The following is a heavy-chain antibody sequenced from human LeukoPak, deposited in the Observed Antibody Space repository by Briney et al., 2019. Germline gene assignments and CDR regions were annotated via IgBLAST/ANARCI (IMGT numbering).Heavy chain of an antibody. CDR2: IYPGDSDT. J-gene: IGHJ5*02. CDR3: ARQKYSSSWYVWFDP. Sequence: GESLKISCKGSGYSFTKYWIGWVRQMPGKGLEWMGIIYPGDSDTRYSPSFQGQVTISADKSISTAYLQWSSLKASDTAMYYCARQKYSSSWYVWFDPWGQGTLVTVSS. CDR1: GYSFTKYW. D-gene: IGHD6-13*01. V-gene: IGHV5-51*01.